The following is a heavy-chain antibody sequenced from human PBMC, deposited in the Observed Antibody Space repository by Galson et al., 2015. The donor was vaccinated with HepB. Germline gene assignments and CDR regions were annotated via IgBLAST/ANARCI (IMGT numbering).Heavy chain of an antibody. V-gene: IGHV3-30*18. Sequence: LRLSCAASGFAFSTYGMHWIRQAPGKGLEWVAVISSDGSKKYYADSVKGRFTISRDNFENTLYLEMSSLRAEDTAIYYCAKDYYWLDGYVDSWGQGTL. CDR3: AKDYYWLDGYVDS. CDR2: ISSDGSKK. CDR1: GFAFSTYG. D-gene: IGHD3-22*01. J-gene: IGHJ4*02.